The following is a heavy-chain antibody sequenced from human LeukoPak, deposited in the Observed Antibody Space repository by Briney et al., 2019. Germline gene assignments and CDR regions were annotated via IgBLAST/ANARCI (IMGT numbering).Heavy chain of an antibody. CDR1: GFTFDDYG. V-gene: IGHV3-20*04. D-gene: IGHD3-9*01. CDR3: AKDRVLRYFDWLFDLDY. CDR2: INWNGGST. Sequence: PGGSLRLSCAASGFTFDDYGMSWVRQAPGKGLEWVSGINWNGGSTGYADSVKGRFTISRDNSKNTLYLQMNSLRAEDTAVYYCAKDRVLRYFDWLFDLDYWGQGTLVTVSS. J-gene: IGHJ4*02.